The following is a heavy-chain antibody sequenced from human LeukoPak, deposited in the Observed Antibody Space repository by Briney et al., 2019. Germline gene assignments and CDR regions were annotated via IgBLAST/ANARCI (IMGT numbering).Heavy chain of an antibody. CDR1: GGSFSGYY. CDR3: AKMAGYSSFYYYYGMDV. J-gene: IGHJ6*02. CDR2: INHSGST. D-gene: IGHD6-13*01. V-gene: IGHV4-34*01. Sequence: SETLSLTCAVYGGSFSGYYWSWIRQPPGKGLEWIGEINHSGSTNYNPSLKSRVTISVDTSKNQFSLRLTSVTAADTAVYYCAKMAGYSSFYYYYGMDVWGQGTTVTVSS.